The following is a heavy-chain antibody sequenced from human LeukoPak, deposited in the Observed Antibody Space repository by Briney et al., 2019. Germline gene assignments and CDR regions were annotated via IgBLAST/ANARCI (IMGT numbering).Heavy chain of an antibody. Sequence: ASVKVSCKTSGYIFTDYYIHWVRQAPGQGLEWMGWINPKTGDTNSAQKFQRWVTMTRDTAISTAYMELNRLAPDDTAVYYCARGQRYDILTGYASYGMDVWGQGTTVTVSS. J-gene: IGHJ6*02. CDR2: INPKTGDT. V-gene: IGHV1-2*04. CDR1: GYIFTDYY. CDR3: ARGQRYDILTGYASYGMDV. D-gene: IGHD3-9*01.